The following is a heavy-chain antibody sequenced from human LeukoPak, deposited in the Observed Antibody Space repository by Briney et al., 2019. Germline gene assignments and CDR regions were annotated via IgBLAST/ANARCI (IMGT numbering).Heavy chain of an antibody. CDR3: ARDRSAYYYYYMDV. J-gene: IGHJ6*03. CDR1: GFTFSSYS. Sequence: GGSLRLSCAASGFTFSSYSMNWVRQAPGKGLEWVSAISGSGGSTYYADSVKGRFTISRDNSKNTLYLQMNSLRAEDTAVYYCARDRSAYYYYYMDVWGKGTTVTVSS. CDR2: ISGSGGST. V-gene: IGHV3-23*01.